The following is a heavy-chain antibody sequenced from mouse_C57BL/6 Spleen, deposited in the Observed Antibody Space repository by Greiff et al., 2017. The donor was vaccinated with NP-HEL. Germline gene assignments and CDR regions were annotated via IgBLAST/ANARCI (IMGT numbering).Heavy chain of an antibody. CDR1: GFTFSNYW. D-gene: IGHD2-12*01. V-gene: IGHV6-3*01. J-gene: IGHJ3*01. CDR2: IRLKSDNYAT. CDR3: TGGCYPFAY. Sequence: EVKLEESGGGLVQPGGSMKLSCVASGFTFSNYWMNWVRQSPEKGLEWVAQIRLKSDNYATHYAESVKGRFTISRDDSKSSVYLQMNNVRAEDTGIYYCTGGCYPFAYWGQWTLVTVSA.